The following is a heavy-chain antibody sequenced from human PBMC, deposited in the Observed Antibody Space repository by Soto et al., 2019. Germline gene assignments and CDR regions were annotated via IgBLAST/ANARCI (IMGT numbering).Heavy chain of an antibody. CDR1: GFTFDDYA. J-gene: IGHJ4*02. Sequence: EVQLVESGGGLVQPGRSLRLSCAASGFTFDDYAMHWVRQAPGKGLEWVSGISWNSGSIGYADSVKGRFTISRDNAKNSLYLQMNSLRAEDTALYYCAKDTTHCGDYGSFDYWGQGTLVTVSS. D-gene: IGHD4-17*01. CDR3: AKDTTHCGDYGSFDY. V-gene: IGHV3-9*01. CDR2: ISWNSGSI.